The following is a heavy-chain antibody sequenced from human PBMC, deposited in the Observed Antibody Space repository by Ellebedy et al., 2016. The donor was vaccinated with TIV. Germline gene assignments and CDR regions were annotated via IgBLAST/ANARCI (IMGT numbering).Heavy chain of an antibody. CDR1: GCTFSSYA. D-gene: IGHD3-10*01. J-gene: IGHJ6*02. Sequence: AASVKVSCKASGCTFSSYAISWVRQPPGQGLEWLGWINPNSGGTNYAQKFQGRVTMTRDTSISTAYMELSRLRSDDTAVYYCARARPAVGSGRRGYYYYGMDVWGQGTTVTVSS. CDR2: INPNSGGT. CDR3: ARARPAVGSGRRGYYYYGMDV. V-gene: IGHV1-2*02.